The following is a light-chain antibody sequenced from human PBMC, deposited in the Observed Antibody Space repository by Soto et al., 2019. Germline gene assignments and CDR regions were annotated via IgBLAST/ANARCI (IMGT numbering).Light chain of an antibody. CDR2: LNSDGSH. CDR1: SGHRTYA. Sequence: QAVVTQSPSASATLGASVKLTCTLSSGHRTYAITWHQQQPEKGPRYLMKLNSDGSHTKGDGIPDRFTGSSSGAERYLTISCLQSDDEADYYCQTWGTGIVVFGGGTKVTVL. V-gene: IGLV4-69*01. J-gene: IGLJ3*02. CDR3: QTWGTGIVV.